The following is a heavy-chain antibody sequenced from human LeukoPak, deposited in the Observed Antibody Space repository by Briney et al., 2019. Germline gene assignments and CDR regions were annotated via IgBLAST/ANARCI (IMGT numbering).Heavy chain of an antibody. Sequence: ASVKVSCKASGYTFTGYYMHWVRQAPGQGLEWMGWINPNSGGTNYAQKFQGGVTMTRDTSISTAYMELSRLRSDDTAVYYCARFGGRTIFGVVTLDYYYGMDVWGQGTTVTVSS. J-gene: IGHJ6*02. D-gene: IGHD3-3*01. CDR1: GYTFTGYY. CDR3: ARFGGRTIFGVVTLDYYYGMDV. V-gene: IGHV1-2*02. CDR2: INPNSGGT.